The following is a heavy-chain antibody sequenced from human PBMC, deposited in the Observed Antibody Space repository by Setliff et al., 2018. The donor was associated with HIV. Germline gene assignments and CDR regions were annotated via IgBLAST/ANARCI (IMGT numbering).Heavy chain of an antibody. V-gene: IGHV1-18*01. CDR2: ISAYNGNT. J-gene: IGHJ4*02. CDR1: GYTFTSYG. D-gene: IGHD2-2*01. Sequence: ASVKVSCKPSGYTFTSYGISWVRQAPGQGLEWMGWISAYNGNTNYAQKLQGRVTMTTDTSTSTAYMELRSLRSDDTAVYYCARGPPIVVVPAALLTFDYWGQGTLVTVSS. CDR3: ARGPPIVVVPAALLTFDY.